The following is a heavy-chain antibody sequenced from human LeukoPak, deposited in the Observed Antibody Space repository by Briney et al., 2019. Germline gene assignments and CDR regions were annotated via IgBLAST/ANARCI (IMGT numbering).Heavy chain of an antibody. Sequence: PGGSLRLSCVASGFTFSTSWMNWVRQAPGKGLEWVANIKGDGSVQSYVDSVKGRFTISRDNSKNTLSLQMNSLTAEDTAIYYCARSHYDGSGSYYNLDYWGQGTLVTVSS. CDR2: IKGDGSVQ. CDR1: GFTFSTSW. V-gene: IGHV3-7*02. J-gene: IGHJ4*02. CDR3: ARSHYDGSGSYYNLDY. D-gene: IGHD3-10*01.